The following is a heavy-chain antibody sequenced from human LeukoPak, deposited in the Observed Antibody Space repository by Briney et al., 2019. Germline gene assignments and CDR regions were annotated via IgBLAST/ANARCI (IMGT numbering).Heavy chain of an antibody. CDR3: ASPGYDILTPLDS. V-gene: IGHV3-23*01. CDR1: GFTFSTYA. D-gene: IGHD3-9*01. CDR2: ISDSGGST. Sequence: SGGSLRLSWAASGFTFSTYAMTWVRQAPGKGLEWVSGISDSGGSTYYADSVKGRFTISRDNSKNTLSLQMNSLRAEDTAIYYCASPGYDILTPLDSWGQGTLVTVSS. J-gene: IGHJ5*01.